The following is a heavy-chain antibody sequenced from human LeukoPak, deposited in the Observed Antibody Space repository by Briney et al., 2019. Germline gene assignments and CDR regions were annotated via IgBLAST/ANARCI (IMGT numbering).Heavy chain of an antibody. V-gene: IGHV1-24*01. CDR2: FDPEDGET. J-gene: IGHJ5*02. D-gene: IGHD3-9*01. CDR1: GYTLTELS. Sequence: GASVKVSCKVSGYTLTELSMHWVRQAPGKGLEGMGGFDPEDGETIYAQKFQGRVTMTEDTSTDTAYMELSSLRSEDTAVYYCATGPSKGYYNPKHNWFDPWGQGTLVTVSS. CDR3: ATGPSKGYYNPKHNWFDP.